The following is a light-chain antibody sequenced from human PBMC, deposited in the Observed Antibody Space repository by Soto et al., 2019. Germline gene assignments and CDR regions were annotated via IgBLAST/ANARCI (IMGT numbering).Light chain of an antibody. CDR1: QDIRTY. J-gene: IGKJ5*01. V-gene: IGKV1-39*01. CDR2: AAS. Sequence: IQMTQSPSSLSASVGDGVTITCRASQDIRTYLNWYQQKPGKAPKLLISAASSLQSWVPSRFSGRGSSTPFSLTISTLQPEDFATSYRPQSFNTLLIPFGQGTRLEVK. CDR3: PQSFNTLLIP.